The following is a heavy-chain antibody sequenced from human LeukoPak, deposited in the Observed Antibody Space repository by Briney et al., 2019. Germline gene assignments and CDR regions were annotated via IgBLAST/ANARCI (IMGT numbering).Heavy chain of an antibody. D-gene: IGHD3-3*01. CDR1: GGTFSSYA. CDR3: ARVITIFGVVTGPFDY. CDR2: IIPIFGTA. V-gene: IGHV1-69*13. Sequence: ASVKVSCKASGGTFSSYAISWVRQAPGQGLEWMGGIIPIFGTANYAQKFQGRVTITADESTSTAYMELSSLRSEDTAVYYCARVITIFGVVTGPFDYWGQGTLVTVSS. J-gene: IGHJ4*02.